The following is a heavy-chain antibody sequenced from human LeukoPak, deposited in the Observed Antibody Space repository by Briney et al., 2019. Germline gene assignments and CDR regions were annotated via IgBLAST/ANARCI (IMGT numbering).Heavy chain of an antibody. J-gene: IGHJ5*02. D-gene: IGHD3-10*01. CDR3: ARLYYYGSGSYYNVNWFDP. V-gene: IGHV1-69*13. Sequence: ASVKVSCKASGGTFSSYAISWVRQAPGQGLEWMGGIIPIFGTANYAQKFQGRVTITADESTSTAYMELSSLRSEDTAVYYCARLYYYGSGSYYNVNWFDPWGQGTLVTVSS. CDR1: GGTFSSYA. CDR2: IIPIFGTA.